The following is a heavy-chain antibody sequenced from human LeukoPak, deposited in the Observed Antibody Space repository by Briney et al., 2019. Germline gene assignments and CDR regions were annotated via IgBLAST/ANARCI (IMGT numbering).Heavy chain of an antibody. D-gene: IGHD3-10*01. CDR3: ASYYGSDAFDI. CDR1: GYSFTSYY. J-gene: IGHJ3*02. Sequence: GESLKISCKGSGYSFTSYYIGWVRQLPGKGLEWMGIIYPGDSDTRYSPSFQGQVTISADKSISTAYLQWRSLKASDTAMYYCASYYGSDAFDIWGQGTMVTVSS. V-gene: IGHV5-51*01. CDR2: IYPGDSDT.